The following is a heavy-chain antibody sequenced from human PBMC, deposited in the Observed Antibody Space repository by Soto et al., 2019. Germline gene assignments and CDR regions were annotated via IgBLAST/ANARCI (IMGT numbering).Heavy chain of an antibody. V-gene: IGHV4-34*01. Sequence: QVQLQQWGAGLLKPSETLSLTCAVYGASFTGYYWSWIRQPPEEGLERIGETNHSGSTNYNPSLNGRVTIAVDTSQTQFALRLSSVTAGDTAVYYCARRGRIAARRGNWVDPWGQGTLVTVS. J-gene: IGHJ5*02. CDR1: GASFTGYY. CDR3: ARRGRIAARRGNWVDP. D-gene: IGHD6-6*01. CDR2: TNHSGST.